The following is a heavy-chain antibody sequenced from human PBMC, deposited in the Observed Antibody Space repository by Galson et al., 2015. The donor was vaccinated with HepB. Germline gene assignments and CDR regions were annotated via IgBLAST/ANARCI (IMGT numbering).Heavy chain of an antibody. V-gene: IGHV1-69*13. CDR1: GGTFGSYA. D-gene: IGHD2-15*01. CDR2: IIPIFGIA. CDR3: ARDLDCSGGSCYSVYFQH. Sequence: SVKVSCKASGGTFGSYAISWVRQAPGQGLEWMGGIIPIFGIANYAQKFQGRVTITADESTSTAYMELSSLRSEDTAVYYCARDLDCSGGSCYSVYFQHWGQGTLVTVSS. J-gene: IGHJ1*01.